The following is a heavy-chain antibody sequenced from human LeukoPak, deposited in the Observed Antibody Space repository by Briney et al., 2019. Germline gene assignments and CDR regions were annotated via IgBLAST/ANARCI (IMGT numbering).Heavy chain of an antibody. J-gene: IGHJ5*02. CDR1: GYTFTGYY. V-gene: IGHV1-2*02. CDR2: INPNSGGT. CDR3: ARDHCSSTSCRNVGHWFDP. D-gene: IGHD2-2*01. Sequence: ASVKVSCKASGYTFTGYYMHWVRQAPGQGLEWMGWINPNSGGTNYAQTFQGRVTMTRDTSISTAYMELSRLRSDDTAVYYCARDHCSSTSCRNVGHWFDPWGQGTLVTVSS.